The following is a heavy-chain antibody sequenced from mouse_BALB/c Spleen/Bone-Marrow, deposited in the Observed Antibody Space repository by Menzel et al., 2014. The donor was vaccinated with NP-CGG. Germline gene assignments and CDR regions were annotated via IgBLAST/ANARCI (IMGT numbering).Heavy chain of an antibody. J-gene: IGHJ4*01. V-gene: IGHV1S29*02. CDR3: ARRIPSMGAMDY. Sequence: SGPELVKPGASVKISCKASGYTFTDYNMHWVKQSHGKSLEWIGYIYPYNGGTSYNQKFKGKATLTVDKSSSTAYMELRSLTSEDSAVYYCARRIPSMGAMDYWGQGTPGTVSS. CDR2: IYPYNGGT. CDR1: GYTFTDYN.